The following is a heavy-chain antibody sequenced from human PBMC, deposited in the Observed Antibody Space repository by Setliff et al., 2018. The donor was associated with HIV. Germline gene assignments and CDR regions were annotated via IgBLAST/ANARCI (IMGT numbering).Heavy chain of an antibody. CDR1: GVSMSSHY. J-gene: IGHJ4*02. D-gene: IGHD2-15*01. CDR3: ARENGHCSGGACKFMFDY. Sequence: SSETLSLTCNVSGVSMSSHYWSWIRQAPGQPPNKGLEWIGNIYYSGTTNYNPSLESRVTISIDTSKSQFSLRLTSVTAADTAVYYCARENGHCSGGACKFMFDYWGQGTLVTAPQ. CDR2: IYYSGTT. V-gene: IGHV4-59*11.